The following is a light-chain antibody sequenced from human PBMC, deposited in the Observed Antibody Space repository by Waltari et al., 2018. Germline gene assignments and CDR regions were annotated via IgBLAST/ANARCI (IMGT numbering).Light chain of an antibody. CDR1: SSNTGSST. V-gene: IGLV1-44*01. J-gene: IGLJ3*02. CDR3: AAWDDSLNGPV. Sequence: QSVLTQPPSASGTPGQRVSISCSGGSSNTGSSTVNWYQQFPGTAPKLLIYSNHQRPSGVPDRFSGSTSGTSASLAISGLQSEDEGDYYCAAWDDSLNGPVFGGGTKLTVL. CDR2: SNH.